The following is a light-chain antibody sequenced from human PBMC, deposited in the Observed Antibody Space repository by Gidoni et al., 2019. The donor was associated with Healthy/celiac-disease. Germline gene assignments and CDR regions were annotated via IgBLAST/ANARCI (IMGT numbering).Light chain of an antibody. J-gene: IGKJ2*01. CDR1: QSVSSN. CDR3: QQYNNWPYT. CDR2: GAS. V-gene: IGKV3-15*01. Sequence: EIVMTQSPATLSVSPGGRATLSCRASQSVSSNLAWYQQKPGQAPRLLIYGASTRATGIPARFSGSGSGTGFTLTISSLQSEDFAVYYCQQYNNWPYTFGQGTKLEIK.